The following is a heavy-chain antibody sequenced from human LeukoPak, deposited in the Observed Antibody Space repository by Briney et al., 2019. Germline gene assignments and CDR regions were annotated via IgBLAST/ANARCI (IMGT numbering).Heavy chain of an antibody. J-gene: IGHJ4*02. CDR3: VREGEGPLSKDFDY. D-gene: IGHD2/OR15-2a*01. V-gene: IGHV1-2*02. Sequence: ASVKVSCKSSGFTFTDHYIHWVRQGPGQGLEWMGYIGPHSTFTSSPQEFQGRVTMTRDTSMTTAYMELTRLTSDDTAVYYCVREGEGPLSKDFDYWGQGTLVTVSS. CDR2: IGPHSTFT. CDR1: GFTFTDHY.